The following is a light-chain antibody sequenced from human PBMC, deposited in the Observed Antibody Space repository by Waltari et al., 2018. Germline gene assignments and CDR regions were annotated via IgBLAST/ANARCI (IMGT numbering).Light chain of an antibody. CDR2: KNN. Sequence: QSVLTQPPSASGTPGQKVTISCNGSSSNIGSNYVYWYQQFPGTAPKLLIFKNNQRPSVVPDRFSDSKSGTSASLAINGLRSEDEADYYCAAWDDNLSGLVLGGGTKVTVL. CDR1: SSNIGSNY. J-gene: IGLJ3*02. V-gene: IGLV1-47*01. CDR3: AAWDDNLSGLV.